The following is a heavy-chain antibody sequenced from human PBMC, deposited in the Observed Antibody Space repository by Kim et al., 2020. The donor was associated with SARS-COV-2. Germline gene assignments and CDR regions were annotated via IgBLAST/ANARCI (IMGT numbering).Heavy chain of an antibody. CDR2: IYYSGST. CDR3: ARTMITFGGVIVRDDAFDI. D-gene: IGHD3-16*02. CDR1: GGSISSYY. J-gene: IGHJ3*02. V-gene: IGHV4-59*01. Sequence: SETLSLTCTVSGGSISSYYWSWIRQPPGKGLEWIGYIYYSGSTTYNPSPKSRGTISVDTSKNQFSLKLSSVTAADTAVYYCARTMITFGGVIVRDDAFDIWGQGTMVTVSS.